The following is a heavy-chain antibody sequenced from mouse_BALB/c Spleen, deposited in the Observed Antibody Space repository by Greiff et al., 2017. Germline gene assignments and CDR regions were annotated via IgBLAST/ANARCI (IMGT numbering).Heavy chain of an antibody. J-gene: IGHJ3*01. CDR2: IYPGSGNT. Sequence: VKLQQSGAELVRPGTSVKISCKASGYAFTNYWLGWVKQRPGHGLEWIGDIYPGSGNTYYNEKFKGKATLTADKSSSTAYMQLSSLTSEDSAVYFCARSGHDYKAWFAYWGQGTLVTVSA. CDR3: ARSGHDYKAWFAY. D-gene: IGHD2-4*01. V-gene: IGHV1-63*01. CDR1: GYAFTNYW.